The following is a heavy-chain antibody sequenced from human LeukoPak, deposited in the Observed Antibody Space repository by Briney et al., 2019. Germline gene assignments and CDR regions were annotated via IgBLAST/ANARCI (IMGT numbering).Heavy chain of an antibody. D-gene: IGHD2-21*02. CDR1: GFTVSDYY. Sequence: GGSLRLSCAASGFTVSDYYMSWIRQTPGKGLEWVSYISSSGNTIYYADSVKGRFTISRDSAKNSLYLQMNSLRAEDTAVYYCARFRTWGDKAFDYWGQGTLVTVSS. CDR3: ARFRTWGDKAFDY. V-gene: IGHV3-11*04. J-gene: IGHJ4*02. CDR2: ISSSGNTI.